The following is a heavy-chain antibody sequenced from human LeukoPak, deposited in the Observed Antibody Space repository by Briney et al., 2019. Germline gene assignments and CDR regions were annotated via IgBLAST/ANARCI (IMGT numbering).Heavy chain of an antibody. CDR2: VNPYSGNT. CDR1: GYTFTTYD. Sequence: ASVKVSCKASGYTFTTYDIGWVRQASGQGLEWMGWVNPYSGNTAYAQKFQGRVTMTRDTSISTAYMELNSLRSGDTAVYYCARVAYTTSWNNDYWGQGTLVTVSS. CDR3: ARVAYTTSWNNDY. D-gene: IGHD1/OR15-1a*01. V-gene: IGHV1-8*01. J-gene: IGHJ4*02.